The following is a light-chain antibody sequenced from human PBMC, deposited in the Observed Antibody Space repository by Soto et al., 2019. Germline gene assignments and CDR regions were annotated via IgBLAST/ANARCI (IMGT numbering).Light chain of an antibody. CDR1: QSVSRSY. CDR2: GAS. J-gene: IGKJ3*01. V-gene: IGKV3-20*01. Sequence: EIVLTQSPGTLSLSPGERATLSCRASQSVSRSYLAWYQQKPGQAPRLLIYGASSRATGVPDRFSGSGSGTDFTLTISRLEPEDFAVYYCQHYSSSPFTFGPGNKVDIK. CDR3: QHYSSSPFT.